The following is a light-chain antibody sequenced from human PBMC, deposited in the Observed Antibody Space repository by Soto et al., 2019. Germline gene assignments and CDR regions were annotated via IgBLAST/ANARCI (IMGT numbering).Light chain of an antibody. CDR3: QQLNSYQLT. Sequence: DIQMTQSPSTLSASVGDRVTITCRSSQPISSGLAWYQQKPGKAPKLLIYKASTLKSGVPSRFSGSGSGTEFTLTISSLQPEDFATYYCQQLNSYQLTFGGGTKVDIK. CDR1: QPISSG. CDR2: KAS. J-gene: IGKJ4*01. V-gene: IGKV1-5*03.